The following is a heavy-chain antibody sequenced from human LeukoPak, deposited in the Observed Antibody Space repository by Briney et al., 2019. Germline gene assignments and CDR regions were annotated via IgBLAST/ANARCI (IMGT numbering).Heavy chain of an antibody. CDR2: INPSGGST. V-gene: IGHV1-46*01. CDR3: ARADPSGWYYY. Sequence: ASVKVSCKASGYTFTSYYMHWVRQAPGQGLEWMGIINPSGGSTSYAQKFQGRVTMTRDTSTGTVYMELSSLRSEDTAVYYCARADPSGWYYYWGQGTLVTVSS. CDR1: GYTFTSYY. J-gene: IGHJ4*02. D-gene: IGHD6-19*01.